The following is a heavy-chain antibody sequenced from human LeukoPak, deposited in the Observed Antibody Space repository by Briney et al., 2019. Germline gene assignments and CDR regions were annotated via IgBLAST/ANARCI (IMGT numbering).Heavy chain of an antibody. Sequence: PGGSLRLSCAASGFTFSSYGMHRVRQAPGKGLEWVAVIWYDGSNKYYADSVKGRFTISRDNSKNTLYLQMNSLRAEDTAVYYCVPVTAMVDYWGQGTLVTVSP. D-gene: IGHD5-18*01. CDR2: IWYDGSNK. CDR3: VPVTAMVDY. CDR1: GFTFSSYG. V-gene: IGHV3-33*01. J-gene: IGHJ4*02.